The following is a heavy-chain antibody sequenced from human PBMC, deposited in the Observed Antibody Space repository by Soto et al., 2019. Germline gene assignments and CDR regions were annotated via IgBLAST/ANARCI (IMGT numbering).Heavy chain of an antibody. CDR1: GCSISSYY. V-gene: IGHV4-59*01. CDR2: IYYSGST. CDR3: AGAITMVRETPRYYYYGMDV. J-gene: IGHJ6*02. Sequence: SETLSLTCTVSGCSISSYYWSWIRQPPGKGLEWIGYIYYSGSTNYNPSLKSRVTISVDTSKNQFSLKLSSVTAADTAVYYCAGAITMVRETPRYYYYGMDVWGQGTTVTVSS. D-gene: IGHD3-10*01.